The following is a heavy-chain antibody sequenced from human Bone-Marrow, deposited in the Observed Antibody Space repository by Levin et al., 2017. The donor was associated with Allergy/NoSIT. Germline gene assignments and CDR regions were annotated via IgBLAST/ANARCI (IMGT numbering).Heavy chain of an antibody. Sequence: GASVKVSCAASGVTVSMHYMSWVRQAPGKGLEWVSAIYTSGATYYADSVKGRFIISRDNFKNILYLQMNSLGDEDTAMYYCGVYISGYPYWGQGTLVTVSS. V-gene: IGHV3-66*01. CDR2: IYTSGAT. J-gene: IGHJ4*02. D-gene: IGHD5-18*01. CDR1: GVTVSMHY. CDR3: GVYISGYPY.